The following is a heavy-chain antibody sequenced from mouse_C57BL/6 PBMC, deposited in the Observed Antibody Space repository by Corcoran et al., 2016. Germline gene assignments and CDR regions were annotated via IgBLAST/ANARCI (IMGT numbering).Heavy chain of an antibody. V-gene: IGHV9-3*01. CDR3: AREYGYSYYFDY. D-gene: IGHD2-10*02. CDR2: INTYSGVP. CDR1: GYTFKTYG. Sequence: QIQLVQSGPELKKPGETVKISCKASGYTFKTYGMSWVKQAPGKGLKWMGWINTYSGVPTYADDFKGRFAFSLETSASTAYLQINNLKNEDTATYFCAREYGYSYYFDYWGQGTTLTVSS. J-gene: IGHJ2*01.